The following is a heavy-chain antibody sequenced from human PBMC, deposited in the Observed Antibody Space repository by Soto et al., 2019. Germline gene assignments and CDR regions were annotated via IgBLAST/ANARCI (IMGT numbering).Heavy chain of an antibody. V-gene: IGHV3-7*03. Sequence: EVQVVESGGILVQPGGSLRLSCAASGFTISDYWMNWVRQAPGKGLEWVANIKPDGSEKYYVDSVKGRFTISRDTANNSVYLQLNRLRVEDTAAYYCAKVRYSGYDSHACDSWGQGTMVTVSS. CDR3: AKVRYSGYDSHACDS. CDR1: GFTISDYW. CDR2: IKPDGSEK. D-gene: IGHD5-12*01. J-gene: IGHJ3*02.